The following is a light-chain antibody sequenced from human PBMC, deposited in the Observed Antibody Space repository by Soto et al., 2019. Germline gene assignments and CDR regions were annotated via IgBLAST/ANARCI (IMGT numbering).Light chain of an antibody. J-gene: IGKJ4*01. CDR2: DAF. CDR3: QQRKNWPLT. Sequence: EIVLPQSPATLSLSPGERATLSCRASHTIDNYLHWYQQKPGQAPRLLIYDAFYRAAGVPARFSGVGSGTDFTLTISSLEPEDFAFYYCQQRKNWPLTFGGGTRVEI. CDR1: HTIDNY. V-gene: IGKV3-11*01.